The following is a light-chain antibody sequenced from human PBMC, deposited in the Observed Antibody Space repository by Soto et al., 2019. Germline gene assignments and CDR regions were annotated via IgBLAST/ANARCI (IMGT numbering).Light chain of an antibody. J-gene: IGKJ1*01. Sequence: EIVLTQSPATLPLSPGERATXSXRASRTVHSNVAWYQHKPGQAPRLLIYGASFRATGMPARFSGSGFGTEFTLTISSLQSEDFAVYYCQQYNNWPRTFGQGTKVDIK. V-gene: IGKV3-15*01. CDR1: RTVHSN. CDR2: GAS. CDR3: QQYNNWPRT.